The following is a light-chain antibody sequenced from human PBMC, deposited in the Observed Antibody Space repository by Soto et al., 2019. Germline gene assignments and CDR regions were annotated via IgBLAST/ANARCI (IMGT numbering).Light chain of an antibody. CDR3: QHYGSSSYT. CDR2: GAS. V-gene: IGKV3-20*01. CDR1: QSVSSSY. J-gene: IGKJ2*01. Sequence: EIVLTQSPGTLSLSPGERATLSCRASQSVSSSYLDWYQQKPGQAPRLHIYGASSRATGIPDRFSGSGSGTDFTLTISRLEPEDFEVYYCQHYGSSSYTFGQGTKLEIK.